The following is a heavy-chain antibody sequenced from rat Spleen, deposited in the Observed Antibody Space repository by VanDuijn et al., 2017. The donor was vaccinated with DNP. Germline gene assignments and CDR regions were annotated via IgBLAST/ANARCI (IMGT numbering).Heavy chain of an antibody. CDR1: GFTFSHFY. J-gene: IGHJ2*01. V-gene: IGHV5-25*01. Sequence: EVHLVESGGGLVQPGRSLKLSCAASGFTFSHFYMAWVRQAPRKGLEWVATINTSGTRTFYPDSVKGRFTISRDNAKSSLYLQMNSLKSEDTATYYCARPDYSGDLDYWGQGVMVTVSS. CDR3: ARPDYSGDLDY. D-gene: IGHD1-1*01. CDR2: INTSGTRT.